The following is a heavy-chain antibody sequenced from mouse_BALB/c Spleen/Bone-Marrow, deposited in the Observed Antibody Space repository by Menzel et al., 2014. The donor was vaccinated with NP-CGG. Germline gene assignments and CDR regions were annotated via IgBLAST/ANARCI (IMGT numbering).Heavy chain of an antibody. CDR1: GYTFTSYV. J-gene: IGHJ2*01. V-gene: IGHV1-14*01. Sequence: EVQLQQSGPELVKPGASVKMSCKASGYTFTSYVLHWVKQKPGQGLEWIGYIYPYNDVTKYNEKFKPKATLTSDKSSSSGYMELNSLTSEASAVYYCEREGMITVDNWGQGTTLTVSS. CDR3: EREGMITVDN. CDR2: IYPYNDVT. D-gene: IGHD2-4*01.